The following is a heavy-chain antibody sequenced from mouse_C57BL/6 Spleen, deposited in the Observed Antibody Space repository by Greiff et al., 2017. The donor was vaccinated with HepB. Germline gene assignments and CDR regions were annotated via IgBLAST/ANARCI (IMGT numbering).Heavy chain of an antibody. V-gene: IGHV1-64*01. J-gene: IGHJ2*01. CDR3: ARCGSSYGFDY. D-gene: IGHD1-1*01. CDR2: IHPNSGST. CDR1: GYTFTSYW. Sequence: QVQLQQPGAELVKPGASVKLSCKASGYTFTSYWMHWVKQRPGQGLEWIGMIHPNSGSTNYNEKFKSKATLTVDKSSSTAYMQLSSLTSEDSAVYYCARCGSSYGFDYWGQGTTLTVSS.